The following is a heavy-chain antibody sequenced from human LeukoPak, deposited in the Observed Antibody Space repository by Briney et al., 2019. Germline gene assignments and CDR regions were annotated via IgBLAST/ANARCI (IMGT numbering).Heavy chain of an antibody. J-gene: IGHJ6*02. V-gene: IGHV4-59*01. CDR1: GGSISSYY. Sequence: SETLSLTCTVSGGSISSYYWSWIRQPPGKGLEWIGYIYYSGSTNYNPSLKSRVTISVDTSKNQFSLKLSSVTAADTAVYYCARGGEGYSYGYYYYGMAVWGQGTTVTVSS. D-gene: IGHD5-18*01. CDR2: IYYSGST. CDR3: ARGGEGYSYGYYYYGMAV.